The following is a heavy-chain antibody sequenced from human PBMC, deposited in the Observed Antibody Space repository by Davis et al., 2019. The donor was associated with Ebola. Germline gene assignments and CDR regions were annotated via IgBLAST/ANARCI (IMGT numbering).Heavy chain of an antibody. V-gene: IGHV3-30*04. CDR2: ISYDGSNK. Sequence: GESLKISCAASGFTFSSYAMHWVRQAPGKGLEWVAVISYDGSNKYYADSVKGRFTISRDNSKNTLYLQMNSLRAEDTAVYYCAKDQRMTYAFDIWGQGTMVTVSS. D-gene: IGHD1-1*01. J-gene: IGHJ3*02. CDR1: GFTFSSYA. CDR3: AKDQRMTYAFDI.